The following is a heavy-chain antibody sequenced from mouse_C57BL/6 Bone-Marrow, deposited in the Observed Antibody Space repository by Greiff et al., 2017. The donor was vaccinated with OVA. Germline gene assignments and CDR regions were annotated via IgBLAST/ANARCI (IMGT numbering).Heavy chain of an antibody. J-gene: IGHJ2*01. CDR3: ARGLYYADY. D-gene: IGHD1-1*02. Sequence: QVQLQQSGAELAKPGASVKLSCKASGYTFTSYWMHWVKQRPGQGLEWIGYINPSSGYTKYNQKFKDKATLPADKSSSPAYMKLRSLTYEDSAVCDCARGLYYADYWGKGTTLTVSS. CDR2: INPSSGYT. V-gene: IGHV1-7*01. CDR1: GYTFTSYW.